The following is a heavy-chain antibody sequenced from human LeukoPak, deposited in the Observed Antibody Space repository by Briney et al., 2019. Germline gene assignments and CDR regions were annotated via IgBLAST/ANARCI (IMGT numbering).Heavy chain of an antibody. Sequence: SETLSLTCIVSGGSISSYYWSWIRQPPGKGLEWIGYIYYSGSTNYNPSLKSRVTISVDTSKNQFSLKLSSVTAADTAVYYCARGYGGNSYGYWGQGTLVTVSS. CDR2: IYYSGST. CDR1: GGSISSYY. D-gene: IGHD4-23*01. CDR3: ARGYGGNSYGY. V-gene: IGHV4-59*01. J-gene: IGHJ4*02.